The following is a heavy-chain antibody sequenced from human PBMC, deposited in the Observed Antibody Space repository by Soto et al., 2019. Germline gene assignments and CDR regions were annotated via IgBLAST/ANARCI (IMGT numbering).Heavy chain of an antibody. CDR2: IYYSGST. V-gene: IGHV4-30-4*01. CDR3: ARGTDSVMDV. D-gene: IGHD3-10*01. CDR1: GGSISSGDFY. J-gene: IGHJ6*02. Sequence: PSETLSLTCTVSGGSISSGDFYWSWIRQPPGKGLEWIGYIYYSGSTYYNPSLKSRVTISVDTSKNQFSLKLSSVTAADTAVYYCARGTDSVMDVWGQGTTVTVYS.